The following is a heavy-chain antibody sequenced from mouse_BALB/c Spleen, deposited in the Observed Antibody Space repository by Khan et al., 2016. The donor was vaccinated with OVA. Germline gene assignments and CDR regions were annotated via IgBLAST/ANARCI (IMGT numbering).Heavy chain of an antibody. D-gene: IGHD2-4*01. CDR3: ARNYDYDEGLAY. CDR1: GFSLTSYG. J-gene: IGHJ3*01. V-gene: IGHV2-2*02. Sequence: VQLVESGPGLVQPSQSLSITCTVSGFSLTSYGVHWVRQSPGKGLEWLGVIWSVGSTDYNVAFISRLNLSKDNSKSQAFFKMNSLQVNDTAIYYCARNYDYDEGLAYWGQGTLVTVSA. CDR2: IWSVGST.